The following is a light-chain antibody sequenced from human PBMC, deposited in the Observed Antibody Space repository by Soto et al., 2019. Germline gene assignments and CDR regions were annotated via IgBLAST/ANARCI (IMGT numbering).Light chain of an antibody. J-gene: IGLJ2*01. CDR3: FPHAGSDTKV. CDR1: SSDVGYYKY. V-gene: IGLV2-11*01. CDR2: DIS. Sequence: QSALTQPRSVSVSPGQSVTISCTGTSSDVGYYKYVSWLQQHPGKAPKLMIYDISNRPSGVPDCFSGSKSGNTASLTISGLQAEDEADYYCFPHAGSDTKVFGGGTKRPVL.